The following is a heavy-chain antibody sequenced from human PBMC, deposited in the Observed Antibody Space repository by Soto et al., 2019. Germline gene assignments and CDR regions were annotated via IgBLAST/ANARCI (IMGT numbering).Heavy chain of an antibody. V-gene: IGHV1-46*01. CDR1: GYTFTSYY. Sequence: ASVKVSCKASGYTFTSYYMHWVRQAPGQGLEWMGIINPSGGSTSYAQKFQGRVTMTRDTSTSTVYMELSSLRSEDTAVYYCARDDGSGSSHYYYYGMDVWGQGTTVTVSS. D-gene: IGHD3-10*01. CDR2: INPSGGST. J-gene: IGHJ6*02. CDR3: ARDDGSGSSHYYYYGMDV.